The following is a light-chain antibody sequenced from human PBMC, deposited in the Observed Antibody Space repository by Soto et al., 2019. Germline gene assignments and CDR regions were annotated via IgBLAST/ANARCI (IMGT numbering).Light chain of an antibody. CDR3: CSYAGSSSVV. J-gene: IGLJ7*01. Sequence: QSALTQPASVSGSPGQSITISCTGTSSDVGSYNLVSWYQQHPGKDPKLMIYEGSKRPSGVSNRFSGSKSGNTASLTISGLQAEEEADYYCCSYAGSSSVVVGGGTQLTVL. CDR2: EGS. CDR1: SSDVGSYNL. V-gene: IGLV2-23*01.